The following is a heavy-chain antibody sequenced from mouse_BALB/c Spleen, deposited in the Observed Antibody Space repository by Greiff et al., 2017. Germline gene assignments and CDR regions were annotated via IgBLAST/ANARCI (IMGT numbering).Heavy chain of an antibody. V-gene: IGHV3-6*02. CDR2: ISYDGSN. J-gene: IGHJ2*01. D-gene: IGHD2-1*01. Sequence: DVQLVESGPGLVKPSQSLSLTCSVTGYSITSGYYWNWIRQFPGNKLEWMGYISYDGSNNYNPSLKNRISITRDTSTNQFFLKLNSVTTEDTATYCCARGGNYGSDYWGQGTTLTVSS. CDR3: ARGGNYGSDY. CDR1: GYSITSGYY.